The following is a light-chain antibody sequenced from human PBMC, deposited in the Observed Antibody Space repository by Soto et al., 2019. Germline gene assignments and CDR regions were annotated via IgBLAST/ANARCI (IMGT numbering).Light chain of an antibody. CDR3: QQYNTYPLT. CDR2: KAS. J-gene: IGKJ4*01. Sequence: DIQMTQAPTTLSASVGDRVTITCQASQSLNSWLAWYQQKPGKAPKLLIHKASSLGSGVPSRFSGSGSGTEFTLSISSLQPDAFATYYCQQYNTYPLTFGGGNKVEIK. V-gene: IGKV1-5*03. CDR1: QSLNSW.